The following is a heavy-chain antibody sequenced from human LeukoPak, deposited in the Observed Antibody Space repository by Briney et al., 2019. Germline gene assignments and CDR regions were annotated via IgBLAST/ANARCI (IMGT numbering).Heavy chain of an antibody. CDR2: IYTSGST. J-gene: IGHJ4*02. Sequence: PSQTLSLTCTVSGGSISSGSYYWSWIRQPAGKGLEWIGRIYTSGSTNYNPSLKSRVTMSVDTSKNQFSLKLSSVTAADTAVFYCARGPPDFDWLPFDFWAQGTLVSVSS. CDR1: GGSISSGSYY. V-gene: IGHV4-61*02. CDR3: ARGPPDFDWLPFDF. D-gene: IGHD3-9*01.